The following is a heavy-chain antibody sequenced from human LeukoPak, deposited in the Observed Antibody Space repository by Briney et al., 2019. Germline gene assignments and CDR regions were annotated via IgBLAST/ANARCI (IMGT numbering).Heavy chain of an antibody. CDR2: IYHSGST. CDR1: GGSISSGGYS. J-gene: IGHJ5*02. D-gene: IGHD6-13*01. Sequence: TSETLSLTCAVSGGSISSGGYSWSWIRQPPGKGLEWIGYIYHSGSTYYNPSLKSRVTISVDRSKNQFSLKLSSVTAADTAVYYCARDTSSSWYRGWFDPWGQGTLVTVSS. CDR3: ARDTSSSWYRGWFDP. V-gene: IGHV4-30-2*01.